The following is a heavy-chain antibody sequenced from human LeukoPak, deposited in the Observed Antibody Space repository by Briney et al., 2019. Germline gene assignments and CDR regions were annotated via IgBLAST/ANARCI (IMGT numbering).Heavy chain of an antibody. J-gene: IGHJ4*02. CDR3: ARGDSSSWYTWGYYFDY. CDR1: GFTFSSYG. CDR2: IWYDGSNK. V-gene: IGHV3-33*01. D-gene: IGHD6-13*01. Sequence: GRSLRLSCAASGFTFSSYGMHWVRQAPGKGLEWVAVIWYDGSNKYYADSVKGRFTISRDNSKNTLYLQMNSLRAEDTAVYYCARGDSSSWYTWGYYFDYWGQGTLVTVSS.